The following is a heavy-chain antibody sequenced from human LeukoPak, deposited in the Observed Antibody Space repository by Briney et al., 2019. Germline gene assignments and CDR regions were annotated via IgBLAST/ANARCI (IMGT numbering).Heavy chain of an antibody. J-gene: IGHJ4*02. V-gene: IGHV3-13*01. D-gene: IGHD2-2*01. Sequence: GGSLRLSCAASGFTFSSYDMHWVRQATGKGLEWVSAIGTAGDTYYPGSVKGRFTISRENAKNSLYLQMNSLRAGDTAVYYCARGRPNRLRGVIGSSTGFDYWGQGTLVTVSS. CDR3: ARGRPNRLRGVIGSSTGFDY. CDR2: IGTAGDT. CDR1: GFTFSSYD.